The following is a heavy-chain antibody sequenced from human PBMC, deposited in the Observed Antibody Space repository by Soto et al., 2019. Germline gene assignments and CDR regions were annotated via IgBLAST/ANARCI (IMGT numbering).Heavy chain of an antibody. Sequence: GGSLRLSCAASGFTFSNYAMHWVRQAPGKGLEWVAVISYDGANKYYADSVKGRFTISRDNSKNTLFLQMNSLTADDTAVYYCAKATTNGGWFNPFDSWGQGALVTVSS. CDR1: GFTFSNYA. J-gene: IGHJ4*02. CDR2: ISYDGANK. CDR3: AKATTNGGWFNPFDS. V-gene: IGHV3-30-3*01. D-gene: IGHD6-19*01.